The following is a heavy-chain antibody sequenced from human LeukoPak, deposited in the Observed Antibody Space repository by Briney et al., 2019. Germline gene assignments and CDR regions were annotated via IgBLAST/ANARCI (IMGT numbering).Heavy chain of an antibody. CDR3: ARDLWGWGSDYLDY. CDR2: ISPNSGAT. D-gene: IGHD4/OR15-4a*01. V-gene: IGHV1-2*06. J-gene: IGHJ4*02. CDR1: GYTFADYY. Sequence: ASVKVSCKASGYTFADYYVHWVRLVPGQGLEWMGRISPNSGATNYAEKFRGRVTMARDTSINTVYMEMSSLRSDDTAVYYCARDLWGWGSDYLDYWGQGTLVTVSS.